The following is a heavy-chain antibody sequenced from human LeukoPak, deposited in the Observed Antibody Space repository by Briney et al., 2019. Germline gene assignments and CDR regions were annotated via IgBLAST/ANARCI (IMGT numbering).Heavy chain of an antibody. CDR3: ARIEGSASTWYD. D-gene: IGHD3-10*01. J-gene: IGHJ4*02. CDR1: GYTFTDYY. V-gene: IGHV1-2*02. CDR2: VKPYNGDT. Sequence: ASVKVSCKASGYTFTDYYMHWVRQAPGQGLEWLGYVKPYNGDTKIAQKFLGRVTLTRDTSITTAYMELDRLTSDDTAVYYCARIEGSASTWYDWGQGTLVTVSS.